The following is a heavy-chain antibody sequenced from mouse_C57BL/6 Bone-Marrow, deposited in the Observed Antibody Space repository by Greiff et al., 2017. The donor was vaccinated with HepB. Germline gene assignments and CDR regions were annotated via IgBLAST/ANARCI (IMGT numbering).Heavy chain of an antibody. CDR2: IYPRSGNT. D-gene: IGHD3-2*02. CDR3: ASLDSSGYGFAY. V-gene: IGHV1-81*01. CDR1: GYTFTSYG. Sequence: QVQLQQSGAELARPGASVKLSCKASGYTFTSYGISWVKQRTGQGLEWIGEIYPRSGNTYYNEKFKGKATLTADKSSSTAYMVLRSLTSEDSAVYFCASLDSSGYGFAYWGQGTLVTVSA. J-gene: IGHJ3*01.